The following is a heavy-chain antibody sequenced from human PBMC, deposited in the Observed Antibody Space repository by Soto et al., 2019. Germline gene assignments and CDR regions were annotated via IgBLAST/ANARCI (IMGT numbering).Heavy chain of an antibody. J-gene: IGHJ5*02. D-gene: IGHD3-22*01. CDR2: IYYNGST. CDR1: GGSISSGGYY. V-gene: IGHV4-31*03. CDR3: ERVGSEEYYYDSSGYYLNWFDP. Sequence: PSETLSLTCTVSGGSISSGGYYWSWIRQHPGKGLEWIGYIYYNGSTYYNPSLKSRVTISVDTSKNQFSLKLSSVTAADTAVYYCERVGSEEYYYDSSGYYLNWFDPWGQGTLVTVSS.